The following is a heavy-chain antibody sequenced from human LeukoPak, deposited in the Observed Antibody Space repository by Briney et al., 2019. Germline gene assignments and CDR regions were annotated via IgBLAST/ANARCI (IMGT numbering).Heavy chain of an antibody. CDR1: GDSITSGVFY. CDR3: ARRDYAAWFDP. V-gene: IGHV4-39*01. CDR2: VYYSGST. Sequence: PSETLSLTCNVSGDSITSGVFYWAWIRQSPGKGLEWIGNVYYSGSTQYNPSLRGRVSISMDKTKNQFSLNLNSVSVTDTAIYYCARRDYAAWFDPWGQGTLVTVSS. J-gene: IGHJ5*02. D-gene: IGHD4/OR15-4a*01.